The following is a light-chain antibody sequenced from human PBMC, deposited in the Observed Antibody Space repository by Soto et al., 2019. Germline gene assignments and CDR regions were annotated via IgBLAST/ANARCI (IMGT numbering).Light chain of an antibody. CDR1: QSISTW. Sequence: DIQLTQTPSTLSASVGDEVTITCRASQSISTWLAWYQQKPGKAPKLLIYDASTLESGVPSGFSGSGSGTEFTLTISSLQPDDFATYYCQQYNSYPSTFGQGTKLEIK. J-gene: IGKJ2*01. CDR3: QQYNSYPST. CDR2: DAS. V-gene: IGKV1-5*01.